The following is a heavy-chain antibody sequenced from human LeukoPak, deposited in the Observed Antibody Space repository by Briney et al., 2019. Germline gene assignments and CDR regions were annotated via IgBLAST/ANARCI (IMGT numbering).Heavy chain of an antibody. J-gene: IGHJ4*02. CDR3: AKHVLRFLEWLSRHEYYFDY. CDR2: ISGSGGST. Sequence: GGSLRLSRAASGFTFSSYAMSWVRQAPGKGLEWVSAISGSGGSTYYADSVKGRFTISRDNSKNTLYLQMNSLRAEDTAVYYCAKHVLRFLEWLSRHEYYFDYWGQGTLVTVSS. V-gene: IGHV3-23*01. CDR1: GFTFSSYA. D-gene: IGHD3-3*01.